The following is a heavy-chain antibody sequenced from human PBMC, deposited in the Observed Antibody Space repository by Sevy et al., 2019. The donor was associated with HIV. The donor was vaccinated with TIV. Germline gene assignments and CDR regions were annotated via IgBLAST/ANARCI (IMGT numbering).Heavy chain of an antibody. J-gene: IGHJ6*02. D-gene: IGHD3-3*01. CDR3: AHSSGLYGYYYGMDV. V-gene: IGHV3-30*03. Sequence: GGSLRLSCAASGVTFSSYGIHWVRQAPGKGLEWVAVISYDGSKKKYAESMKGRFTISRDNSKNTLYLEMSSLRPEDTAVYYCAHSSGLYGYYYGMDVWGQGTTVTVSS. CDR1: GVTFSSYG. CDR2: ISYDGSKK.